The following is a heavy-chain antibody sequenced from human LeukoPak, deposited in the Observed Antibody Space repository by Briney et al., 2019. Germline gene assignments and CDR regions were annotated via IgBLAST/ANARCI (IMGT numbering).Heavy chain of an antibody. CDR2: IKSNTDGGTT. J-gene: IGHJ4*02. CDR3: TXLKATWGY. V-gene: IGHV3-15*01. CDR1: GFTFSDAW. Sequence: GGSLRLSCAASGFTFSDAWMSWVRQAPGKGLEWVGRIKSNTDGGTTEYAAPVKGRFTISRDDSKNTLHLQMNSLKTEDTAVYYCTXLKATWGYWGQGTLVTVSS. D-gene: IGHD7-27*01.